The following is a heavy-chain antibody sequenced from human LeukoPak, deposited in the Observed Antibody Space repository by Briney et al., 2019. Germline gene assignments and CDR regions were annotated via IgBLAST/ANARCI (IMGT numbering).Heavy chain of an antibody. CDR1: GGSISSYY. CDR2: IYYSGYT. V-gene: IGHV4-59*01. J-gene: IGHJ6*03. D-gene: IGHD1-1*01. CDR3: ARVSWFPGTSYYYMDV. Sequence: SETLSLTCTVSGGSISSYYWSWIRQPPGKGLEWIGCIYYSGYTNYNPSLKSRITISVDTSKNQFSLKLSSVTAADTAVYYCARVSWFPGTSYYYMDVWDKGTTVTVSS.